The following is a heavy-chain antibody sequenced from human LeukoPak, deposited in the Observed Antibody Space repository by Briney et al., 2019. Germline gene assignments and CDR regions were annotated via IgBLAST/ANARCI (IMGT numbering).Heavy chain of an antibody. V-gene: IGHV3-21*01. Sequence: GGSLRLSCAASGFTFSSYSMNWVRQAPGKGLEWVSSISSSSYIYYADSVKGRFTISRDNAKNSLYLQMNSLRAEDTAVYYCARGGDYRSYYYYGMDVWGQGTTVTGSS. CDR3: ARGGDYRSYYYYGMDV. D-gene: IGHD4-17*01. CDR2: ISSSSYI. CDR1: GFTFSSYS. J-gene: IGHJ6*02.